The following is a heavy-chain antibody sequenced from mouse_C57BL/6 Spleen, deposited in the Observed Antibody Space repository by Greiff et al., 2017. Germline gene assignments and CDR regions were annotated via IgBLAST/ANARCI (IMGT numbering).Heavy chain of an antibody. CDR3: ARGGFPVDY. V-gene: IGHV5-4*03. CDR2: ISDGGSYT. CDR1: GFTFSSYA. J-gene: IGHJ2*01. Sequence: EVKLVESGGGLVKPGGSLKLSCAASGFTFSSYAMSWVRQTPEKRLEWVATISDGGSYTYYPDNVKGRFTISRDNAKNNLYLQMSHLKSEDTAMYYCARGGFPVDYWGQGTTLTVSS.